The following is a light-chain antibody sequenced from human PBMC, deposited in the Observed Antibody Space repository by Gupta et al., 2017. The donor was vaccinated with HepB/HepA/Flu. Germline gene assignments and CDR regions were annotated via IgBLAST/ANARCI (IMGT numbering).Light chain of an antibody. V-gene: IGKV3-20*01. J-gene: IGKJ4*01. CDR2: GAS. CDR1: QSVSNTY. Sequence: EIVLTQSPDTLSLSPGESATLSWRASQSVSNTYLAWYHQKPGQAPRLLIYGASSRETDIPDRFSGSGFGRDFTLTITRLEPEDFGVYYCQHYGSTQRTFGEGARVEIK. CDR3: QHYGSTQRT.